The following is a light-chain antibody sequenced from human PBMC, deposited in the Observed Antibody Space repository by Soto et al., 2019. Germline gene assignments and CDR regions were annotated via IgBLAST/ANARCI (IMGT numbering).Light chain of an antibody. CDR3: QQYGNSPRT. V-gene: IGKV3-20*01. CDR1: QSVTSNF. Sequence: EIVLTQSPGTLSLSPGERATLSCRASQSVTSNFLAWYQHKPGQAPRLLMYGASSRATGIPDRFSGSGSGKDFPLTISRLEPEDFAVYYCQQYGNSPRTFGQGTKLEIK. CDR2: GAS. J-gene: IGKJ2*01.